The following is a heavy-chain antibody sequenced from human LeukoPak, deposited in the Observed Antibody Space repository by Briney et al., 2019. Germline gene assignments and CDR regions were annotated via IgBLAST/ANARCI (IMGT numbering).Heavy chain of an antibody. D-gene: IGHD3-10*01. Sequence: ASVNVSCKASGYTFTSYDINWVRQATGQGLEWTGWMNPNSGNTGYAQKFQGRVTMTRNTSISTAYMELSSLRSEDTAVYYCARATRITMVRGALYYFDYWGQGTLVTVSS. CDR3: ARATRITMVRGALYYFDY. CDR1: GYTFTSYD. CDR2: MNPNSGNT. V-gene: IGHV1-8*01. J-gene: IGHJ4*02.